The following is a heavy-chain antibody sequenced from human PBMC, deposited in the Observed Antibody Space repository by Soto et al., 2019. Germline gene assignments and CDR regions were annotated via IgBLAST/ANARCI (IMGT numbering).Heavy chain of an antibody. Sequence: QVQLVQSGAEVKKPGSSVKVSCKASGGTFSSYTISWVRQAPGQGLEWMGRIIPILGIANYAQKFQGRVTITADKSTSTAYMELRSLRSEDTAVYYCASRSGIVARPDSGDAFDIWGQGTMVTVSS. CDR2: IIPILGIA. D-gene: IGHD6-6*01. CDR3: ASRSGIVARPDSGDAFDI. J-gene: IGHJ3*02. V-gene: IGHV1-69*02. CDR1: GGTFSSYT.